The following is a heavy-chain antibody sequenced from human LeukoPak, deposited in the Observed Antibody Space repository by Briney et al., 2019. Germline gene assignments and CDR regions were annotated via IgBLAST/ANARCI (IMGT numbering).Heavy chain of an antibody. CDR1: GFTFSSYA. J-gene: IGHJ6*04. Sequence: PGGSLRLSCAASGFTFSSYAMSWVRQAPGKGLEWVSAISGSGGSTYYADSVKGRFTISRDNSKNTLYLQMNSLRAEDTAVYYCAKSDGPTLQYYYYYYGMDVWGKGTTVTVSS. D-gene: IGHD5-24*01. CDR2: ISGSGGST. CDR3: AKSDGPTLQYYYYYYGMDV. V-gene: IGHV3-23*01.